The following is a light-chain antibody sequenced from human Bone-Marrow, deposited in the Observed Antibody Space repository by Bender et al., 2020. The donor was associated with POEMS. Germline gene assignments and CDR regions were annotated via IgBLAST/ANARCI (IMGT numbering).Light chain of an antibody. CDR1: SSNIGTNP. CDR3: QVWDSSSVHVI. V-gene: IGLV1-44*01. Sequence: QSVLTQPPSASGTPGQRVTISCSGSSSNIGTNPVNWYQQLPGTAPKLLIYINNQRPSGVPDRFSGSNSGNTATLTISRVEAGDEADYYCQVWDSSSVHVIFGGGTKVTVL. CDR2: INN. J-gene: IGLJ2*01.